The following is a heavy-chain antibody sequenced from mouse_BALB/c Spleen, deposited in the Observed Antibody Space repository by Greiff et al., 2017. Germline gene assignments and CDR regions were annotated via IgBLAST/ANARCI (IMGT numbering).Heavy chain of an antibody. CDR1: GFTFSSFG. D-gene: IGHD1-1*01. J-gene: IGHJ1*01. V-gene: IGHV5-17*02. CDR2: ISSGSSTI. CDR3: ARSLYYYWYFDV. Sequence: EVQGVESGGGLVQPGGSRKLSCAASGFTFSSFGMHWVRQAPEKGLEWVAYISSGSSTIYYADTVKGRFTISRDNPKNTLFLQMTSLRSEDTAMYYCARSLYYYWYFDVWGAGTTVTVSS.